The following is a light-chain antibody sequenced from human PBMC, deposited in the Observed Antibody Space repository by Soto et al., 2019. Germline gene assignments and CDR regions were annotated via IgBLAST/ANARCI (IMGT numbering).Light chain of an antibody. J-gene: IGLJ1*01. CDR3: RSYTSNRTLVV. CDR2: GVS. CDR1: SSNVGGYNY. V-gene: IGLV2-14*01. Sequence: QSALTQPASVSGAPGQTVTISCTGSSSNVGGYNYFSWYQQHPGKAPQLILFGVSNPPSGVSNRFSGSKSGNTASLTLYGIQDADQADYYCRSYTSNRTLVVFGTGNKVTVL.